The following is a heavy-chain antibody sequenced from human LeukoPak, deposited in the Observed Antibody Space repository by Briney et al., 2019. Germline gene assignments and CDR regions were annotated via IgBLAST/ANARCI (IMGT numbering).Heavy chain of an antibody. CDR3: AKDLNDIVVVPAAKSGY. Sequence: GGSLRLSCAASGFTFTSYVMHWVRQAPGKGLEWVAVISSDVSNKYYADSVKGRFTISRDNSKDTLYLQMNSLRAEDTAVYYCAKDLNDIVVVPAAKSGYWGQGTLVTVSS. CDR1: GFTFTSYV. D-gene: IGHD2-2*01. J-gene: IGHJ4*02. CDR2: ISSDVSNK. V-gene: IGHV3-30*18.